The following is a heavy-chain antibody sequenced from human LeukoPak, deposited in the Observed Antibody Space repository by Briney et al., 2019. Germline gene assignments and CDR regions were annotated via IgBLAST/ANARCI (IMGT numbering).Heavy chain of an antibody. V-gene: IGHV3-48*03. J-gene: IGHJ3*02. CDR3: ANLATVTTRGVFDI. CDR1: GVTFSSYE. D-gene: IGHD4-17*01. Sequence: GGSLRLSCAASGVTFSSYEMNWVRQAPGKGLEWVSYISSSGSTIYYADSVKGRFTISRDNAKNSLYLQMNSLRAEDTAVYYCANLATVTTRGVFDIWGQGTMVTVSS. CDR2: ISSSGSTI.